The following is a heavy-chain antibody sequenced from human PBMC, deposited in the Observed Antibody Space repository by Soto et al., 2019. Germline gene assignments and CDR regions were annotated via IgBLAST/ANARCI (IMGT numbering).Heavy chain of an antibody. CDR2: ISADGSGT. D-gene: IGHD3-3*02. CDR1: GFTFRSYE. J-gene: IGHJ4*02. V-gene: IGHV3-48*03. CDR3: ANSFFPEAPLDY. Sequence: GGSLRLSCAASGFTFRSYEMHWVRQPPGKGLQWISYISADGSGTYYADSVRGRFTISRDNSKNTVSLQMNSLKSEDTAVYYCANSFFPEAPLDYWGRGTLVTVSS.